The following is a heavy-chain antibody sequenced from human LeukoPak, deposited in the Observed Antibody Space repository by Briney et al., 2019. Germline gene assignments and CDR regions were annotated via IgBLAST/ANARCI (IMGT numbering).Heavy chain of an antibody. V-gene: IGHV5-51*01. Sequence: GDSLKISCKGSGYSFTSYWIGWVRQMPGKGLEWMGIIYPGDSDTRYSPSFQGQVTISADKSISTAYLQWSSLKASDTAMYYCARQGRIAAAGTDYWGQGTLVTVSS. CDR2: IYPGDSDT. D-gene: IGHD6-13*01. CDR1: GYSFTSYW. CDR3: ARQGRIAAAGTDY. J-gene: IGHJ4*02.